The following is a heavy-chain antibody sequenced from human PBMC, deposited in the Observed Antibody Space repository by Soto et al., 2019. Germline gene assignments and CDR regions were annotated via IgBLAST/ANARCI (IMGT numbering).Heavy chain of an antibody. J-gene: IGHJ4*02. D-gene: IGHD2-2*01. V-gene: IGHV4-34*01. Sequence: SETLSLTCAVYGGSFSGYYWSWIRQPPGKGLEWIGEINHSGSTNYNPSLKSRVTISVDTSNNQFSLKLSSVTAADTAVYYCARGSGVYCSSTSCYYNYWGQGTLVTVPS. CDR3: ARGSGVYCSSTSCYYNY. CDR2: INHSGST. CDR1: GGSFSGYY.